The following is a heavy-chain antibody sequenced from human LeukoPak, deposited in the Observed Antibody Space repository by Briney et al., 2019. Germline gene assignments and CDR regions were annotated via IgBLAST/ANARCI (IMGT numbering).Heavy chain of an antibody. Sequence: PGGSLRLSCAASGFTFSDYYMSWIRQAPGKGLEWVSYISSSGSTIYYADSVKGRFTISRDDAKNSLYLQMNSLRAEDTAVYYCARDEAENGYAFDIWGQWTMVTVSS. J-gene: IGHJ3*02. CDR3: ARDEAENGYAFDI. V-gene: IGHV3-11*04. CDR2: ISSSGSTI. CDR1: GFTFSDYY. D-gene: IGHD4-17*01.